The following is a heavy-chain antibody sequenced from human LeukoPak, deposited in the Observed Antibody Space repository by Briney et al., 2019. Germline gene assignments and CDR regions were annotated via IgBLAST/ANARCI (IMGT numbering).Heavy chain of an antibody. Sequence: SETLSLTCTVSGYSISGGYHWGWIRQPPGKGLEWIGSIYIGGTTFHNPSLKSRVTISLDTSKNQFSLGLSSVTAADTAVYHCARSGDKGYCSTTSCYGFDYWGQGILATVSS. CDR2: IYIGGTT. V-gene: IGHV4-38-2*02. J-gene: IGHJ4*02. CDR1: GYSISGGYH. CDR3: ARSGDKGYCSTTSCYGFDY. D-gene: IGHD2-2*01.